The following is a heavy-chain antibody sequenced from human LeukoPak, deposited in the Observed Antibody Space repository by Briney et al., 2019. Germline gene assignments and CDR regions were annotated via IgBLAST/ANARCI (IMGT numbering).Heavy chain of an antibody. J-gene: IGHJ4*02. Sequence: GGSLRLSCAASGFTFSGYGMHWVRQAPGKGLEWVAVIWYDGSNKYYADSVKGRFTISRDNSKNTLYLQMNSLRAEDTAVYYCARDFGGYNIQPFDYWGQGTLVTVSS. CDR2: IWYDGSNK. V-gene: IGHV3-33*01. CDR3: ARDFGGYNIQPFDY. CDR1: GFTFSGYG. D-gene: IGHD5-24*01.